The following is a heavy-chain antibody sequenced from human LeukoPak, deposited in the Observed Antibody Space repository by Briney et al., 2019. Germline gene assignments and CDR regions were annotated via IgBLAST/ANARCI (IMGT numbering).Heavy chain of an antibody. Sequence: SGGSLRLSCAASGFTFDNYWMHWVRQAPGKGLVWVSCINNDGSHTFYADSVKGRFTISRDNAKNTLYLQMNSLRVEDTAMYYCASFWSAATGTQWEYWGQGTLVTVSS. CDR1: GFTFDNYW. CDR2: INNDGSHT. CDR3: ASFWSAATGTQWEY. D-gene: IGHD6-13*01. J-gene: IGHJ4*02. V-gene: IGHV3-74*01.